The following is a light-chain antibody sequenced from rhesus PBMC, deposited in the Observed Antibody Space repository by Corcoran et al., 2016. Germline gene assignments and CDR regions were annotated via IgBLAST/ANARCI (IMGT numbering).Light chain of an antibody. CDR1: PGISSY. CDR2: DAS. V-gene: IGKV1-28*03. J-gene: IGKJ1*01. Sequence: DIQMTQSPSSLSASVGDTVTITCRASPGISSYLNWFQQKPGKAPKLLIYDASSLESGGPSRFSGSGSGTDFTLTISSLQPEDFAAYDCLQHNSYPWTFGQGTKVEIK. CDR3: LQHNSYPWT.